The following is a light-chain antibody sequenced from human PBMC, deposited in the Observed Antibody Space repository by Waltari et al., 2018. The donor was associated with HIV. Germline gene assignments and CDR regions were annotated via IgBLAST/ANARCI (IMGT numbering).Light chain of an antibody. CDR1: QSVGSW. Sequence: DIHMTQFPSTLSAFLGDRVTITCRASQSVGSWLAWYQHKTGKAPKILIHKASVLESGVSSRFSGSGSETEFTLIIDSLEPDDFATYYCQQYNTDPSFGQGTRLEMK. CDR3: QQYNTDPS. CDR2: KAS. J-gene: IGKJ5*01. V-gene: IGKV1-5*03.